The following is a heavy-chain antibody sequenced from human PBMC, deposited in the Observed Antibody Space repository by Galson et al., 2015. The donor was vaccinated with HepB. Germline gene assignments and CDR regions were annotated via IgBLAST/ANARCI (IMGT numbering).Heavy chain of an antibody. J-gene: IGHJ4*02. Sequence: SLRLSCAASGFTVSSNYMSWVRQAPGRGLECVSVIYSGGNTYYADSVRGRFIISRDYSKNTLYLQMNSLRVEDTAVYYCARGYSGSWYSGLGFWGQGTLVTVSS. CDR3: ARGYSGSWYSGLGF. D-gene: IGHD6-13*01. CDR1: GFTVSSNY. V-gene: IGHV3-53*01. CDR2: IYSGGNT.